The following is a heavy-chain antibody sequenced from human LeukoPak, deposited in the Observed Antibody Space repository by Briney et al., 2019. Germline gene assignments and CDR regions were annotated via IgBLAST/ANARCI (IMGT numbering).Heavy chain of an antibody. V-gene: IGHV3-49*04. CDR2: IRSKAYGGTT. CDR1: GFTFGDYA. Sequence: GGSLRLSCTASGFTFGDYAMSWVRQAPGKGLEWVGFIRSKAYGGTTEYAASVKGRFTISRDDSKNTLYLQMNSLKTEDTAVYYCTTYMVRGVTPFDYWGQGTLVTVSS. J-gene: IGHJ4*02. D-gene: IGHD3-10*01. CDR3: TTYMVRGVTPFDY.